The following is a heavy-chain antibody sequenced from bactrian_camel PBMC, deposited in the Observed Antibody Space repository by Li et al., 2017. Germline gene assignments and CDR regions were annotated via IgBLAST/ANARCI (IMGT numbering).Heavy chain of an antibody. V-gene: IGHV3S26*01. J-gene: IGHJ4*01. CDR2: IDSDGST. D-gene: IGHD6*01. CDR1: GHAWRRYC. CDR3: AAEYRVHGGTCSHERIQYNT. Sequence: HVQLVESGGGSVETGGSLRLSCVASGHAWRRYCMAWFRQAPGKEREGFAAIDSDGSTSYADFVKGRFTISQDNTKKTLYLQMDSLAPVDSAMYYCAAEYRVHGGTCSHERIQYNTWGQGTQVTVS.